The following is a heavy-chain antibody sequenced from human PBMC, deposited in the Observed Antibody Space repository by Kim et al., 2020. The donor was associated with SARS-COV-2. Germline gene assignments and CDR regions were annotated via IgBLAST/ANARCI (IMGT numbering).Heavy chain of an antibody. D-gene: IGHD6-13*01. Sequence: SETLSLTCTVSGGSISSSSYYWGWIRQPPGKGLEWIGSIYYSGSTYYNPSLKSRVTISVDTSKNQFSLKLSSVTAADTAVYYCARESAAAGTFQDYWGQG. CDR2: IYYSGST. J-gene: IGHJ4*02. CDR3: ARESAAAGTFQDY. V-gene: IGHV4-39*07. CDR1: GGSISSSSYY.